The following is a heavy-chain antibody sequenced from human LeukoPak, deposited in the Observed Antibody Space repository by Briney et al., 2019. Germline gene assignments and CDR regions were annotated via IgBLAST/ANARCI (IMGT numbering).Heavy chain of an antibody. V-gene: IGHV4-4*07. Sequence: SETLSLTRTISAGSLSSYYWSWIRQPAGEGLEWIGRIYTSGSTNYNPSLKSRVTMSVDTSKNQFSLRLNSVTAADTAVYYCARVGPVDSSSWYDFPFDYWGQGTLVTVSS. J-gene: IGHJ4*02. CDR2: IYTSGST. D-gene: IGHD6-13*01. CDR1: AGSLSSYY. CDR3: ARVGPVDSSSWYDFPFDY.